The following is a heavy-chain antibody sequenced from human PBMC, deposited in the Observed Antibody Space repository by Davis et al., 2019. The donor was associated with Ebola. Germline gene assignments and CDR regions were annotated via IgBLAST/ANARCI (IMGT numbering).Heavy chain of an antibody. J-gene: IGHJ4*02. CDR3: ARDPHYYDSSGYALDY. CDR2: ISAYNGNT. Sequence: ASVKVSCKASGYTFTSYGISWVRQAPGQGLEWMGWISAYNGNTNYAQKLQGRVTMTTDTSTSTAYMELRSLRSDDTAVYYCARDPHYYDSSGYALDYWGQGTLVTVSS. D-gene: IGHD3-22*01. V-gene: IGHV1-18*01. CDR1: GYTFTSYG.